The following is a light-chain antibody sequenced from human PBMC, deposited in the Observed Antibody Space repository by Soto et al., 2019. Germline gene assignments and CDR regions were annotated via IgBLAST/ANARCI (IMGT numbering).Light chain of an antibody. CDR1: QFVSRR. CDR3: QEYIHWPPGM. V-gene: IGKV3-15*01. Sequence: EIVVTQSPATLSASPGERVTLSCRASQFVSRRLAWYQQRPGQVPRLLIYDTSTRAPGISARFSGSGSGTEFTLTISSLQPEDFSVYYCQEYIHWPPGMFGPGTTVDIK. J-gene: IGKJ1*01. CDR2: DTS.